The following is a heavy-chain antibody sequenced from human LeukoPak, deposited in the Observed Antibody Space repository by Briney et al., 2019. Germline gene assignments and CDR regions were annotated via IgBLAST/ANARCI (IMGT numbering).Heavy chain of an antibody. D-gene: IGHD2-15*01. V-gene: IGHV3-23*01. Sequence: GGSLRLSCAASGFTFSSYAMSWVRQAPGGGLEWVSVICGASNSTYYADSVKGRFTVSRDNSKNTLFMQMNGLRAEDTGLYYCAKVSSGSCYGPRDYWGQGTLVTVSS. CDR1: GFTFSSYA. J-gene: IGHJ4*02. CDR2: ICGASNST. CDR3: AKVSSGSCYGPRDY.